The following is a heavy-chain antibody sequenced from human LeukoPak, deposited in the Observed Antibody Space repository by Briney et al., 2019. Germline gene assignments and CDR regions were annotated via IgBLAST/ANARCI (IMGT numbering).Heavy chain of an antibody. J-gene: IGHJ4*02. CDR1: GGSISSGGYY. Sequence: SQTLSLTCTVSGGSISSGGYYWSWIRQHPGKGLEWIGYIYYSGSTYYNPSLKSRVTISVDTSKNQFSLKLSSVTAADTAVYYCARRALGPNDYGDYETFDYWGQGTLVTVSS. CDR2: IYYSGST. V-gene: IGHV4-31*03. D-gene: IGHD4-17*01. CDR3: ARRALGPNDYGDYETFDY.